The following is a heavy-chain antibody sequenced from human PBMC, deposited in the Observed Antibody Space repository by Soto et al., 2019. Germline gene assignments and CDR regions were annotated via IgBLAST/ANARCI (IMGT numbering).Heavy chain of an antibody. V-gene: IGHV3-23*01. J-gene: IGHJ4*02. CDR2: IDGTGGNT. CDR1: GFTFSTYG. CDR3: AKREGYGSVDY. D-gene: IGHD5-18*01. Sequence: EVQLLESGGGLVQPGGSLKLSCAASGFTFSTYGMSWVRQAPGKGLEWVSSIDGTGGNTNYADSVKGRFTISRDNSKKMLHLQMNSLRAEDMAVYYCAKREGYGSVDYWGQGTLVTVSS.